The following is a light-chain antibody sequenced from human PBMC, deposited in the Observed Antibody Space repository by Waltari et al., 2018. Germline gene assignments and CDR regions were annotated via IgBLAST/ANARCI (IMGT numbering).Light chain of an antibody. CDR1: SSTLGSNF. J-gene: IGLJ3*02. V-gene: IGLV1-47*01. Sequence: QSVLTQPPSVSGPPGQRVTSPCSGSSSTLGSNFVSWYPQFPGPAPKLLLYWNHQRPSGVPARFSGSKSGTSTSLAISGLRSEDEADYYCAAWDDSLRRKVFGGGTKLTVL. CDR3: AAWDDSLRRKV. CDR2: WNH.